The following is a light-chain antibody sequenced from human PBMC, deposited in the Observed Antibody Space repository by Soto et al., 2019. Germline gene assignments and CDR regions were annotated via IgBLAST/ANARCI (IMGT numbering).Light chain of an antibody. CDR1: QSVDKY. CDR3: HQYGSSPQT. J-gene: IGKJ1*01. CDR2: GAS. Sequence: EIVLTQSPGTLSLSQGERATLSCRASQSVDKYLAWYQQKPGQAPRLLIYGASSRATGIPDRFTGSGSGTDFTLTISRLEPEDFAVFYCHQYGSSPQTFGQGTKVDIK. V-gene: IGKV3-20*01.